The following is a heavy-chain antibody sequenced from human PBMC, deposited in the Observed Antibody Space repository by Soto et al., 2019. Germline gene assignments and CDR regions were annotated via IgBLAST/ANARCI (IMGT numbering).Heavy chain of an antibody. Sequence: SVKVSCKASGGTFSSYAISWVRQAPGQGLEWMGGSIPIFGTANYAQKFQCRVTITADESTSTAYMELSSLRSEDTAVYYCAKSEGWSGYYIPYYYGMDVWGQGTTVTVSS. CDR3: AKSEGWSGYYIPYYYGMDV. J-gene: IGHJ6*02. V-gene: IGHV1-69*13. CDR2: SIPIFGTA. D-gene: IGHD3-3*01. CDR1: GGTFSSYA.